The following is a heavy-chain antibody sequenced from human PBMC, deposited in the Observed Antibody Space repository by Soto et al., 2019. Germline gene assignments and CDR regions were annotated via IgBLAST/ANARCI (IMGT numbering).Heavy chain of an antibody. V-gene: IGHV3-30*03. CDR1: GFTFNIYG. Sequence: GGSLRLSCAASGFTFNIYGMHWVRQAPDKGLEWVALISYDGSNQYYADSVKGRFTISRDNSKNTLFLQMNSLRADDTAVYYCATDKASGQGPLDSLGQGALVTVSS. J-gene: IGHJ4*02. CDR2: ISYDGSNQ. CDR3: ATDKASGQGPLDS.